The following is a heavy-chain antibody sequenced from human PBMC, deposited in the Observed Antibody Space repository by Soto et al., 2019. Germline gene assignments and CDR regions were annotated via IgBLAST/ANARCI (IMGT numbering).Heavy chain of an antibody. V-gene: IGHV1-69*02. CDR2: IIPILGIA. CDR1: GGTFRSYT. Sequence: QVQLVQSGAEVKKPGSSVKVSCKASGGTFRSYTISWVRQAPGQGLEWMGRIIPILGIANYAQKFQGRVTITADKSTSTAYMELSSLRSEDTAVYYCATDCSGGSCYSHYWGQGTLVTVSS. D-gene: IGHD2-15*01. CDR3: ATDCSGGSCYSHY. J-gene: IGHJ4*02.